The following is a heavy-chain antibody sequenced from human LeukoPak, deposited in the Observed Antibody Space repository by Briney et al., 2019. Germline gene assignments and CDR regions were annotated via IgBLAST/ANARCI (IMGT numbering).Heavy chain of an antibody. Sequence: GGSLRLSCSASGLTVTNAGMNWVRQAPGKGLEWVGRIKSTVDGGTTDYAAPVKGRFTVSRDDSKNTVYLEMKSLKTEDTAVYYCTTGGNVIVANTRTFDIWGQGTMVTVSS. J-gene: IGHJ3*02. CDR3: TTGGNVIVANTRTFDI. CDR2: IKSTVDGGTT. D-gene: IGHD5-12*01. CDR1: GLTVTNAG. V-gene: IGHV3-15*07.